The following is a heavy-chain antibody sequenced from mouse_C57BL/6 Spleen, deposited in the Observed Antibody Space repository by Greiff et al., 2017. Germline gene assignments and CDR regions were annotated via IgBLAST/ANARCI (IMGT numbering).Heavy chain of an antibody. D-gene: IGHD1-1*01. V-gene: IGHV2-2*01. Sequence: QVQLQQSGPGLVQPSQSLSITCTVSGFSLTSYGVHWVRQSPGKGLEWLGVIWSGGSTDYNAAFISRLSISKDNSKSQVFFKMNSLQADDTAIYYCARHYGSSYPFAYWGQGTLVTVSA. CDR1: GFSLTSYG. J-gene: IGHJ3*01. CDR2: IWSGGST. CDR3: ARHYGSSYPFAY.